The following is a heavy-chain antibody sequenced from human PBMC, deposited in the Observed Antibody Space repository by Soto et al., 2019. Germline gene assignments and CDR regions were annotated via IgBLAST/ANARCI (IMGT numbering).Heavy chain of an antibody. CDR2: ISSTSAYT. CDR1: GFTFSTST. CDR3: ARVGSPGYCSGGYCPPPDY. V-gene: IGHV3-21*01. Sequence: LRLSCAASGFTFSTSTMNWVRQAPGQGLEWVSSISSTSAYTYYAASVKGRFTISRDNAKNSLYLQMNSLRAGDTAVYYCARVGSPGYCSGGYCPPPDYWGQGTLVTVSS. J-gene: IGHJ4*02. D-gene: IGHD2-15*01.